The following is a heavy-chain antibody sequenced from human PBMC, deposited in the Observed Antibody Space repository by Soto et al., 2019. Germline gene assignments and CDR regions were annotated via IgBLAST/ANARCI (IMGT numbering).Heavy chain of an antibody. D-gene: IGHD2-21*01. CDR1: GDSNSSHY. J-gene: IGHJ3*02. CDR2: IYDSGDT. CDR3: ARSTFRHAFDI. V-gene: IGHV4-59*11. Sequence: ETLSLTCTVSGDSNSSHYWNWIRQPPGKRLEWIGHIYDSGDTNYNPSLGSRVSISLDTSKKQFSLKLTSVTAADTAVYFCARSTFRHAFDIWGQGTMVTVSS.